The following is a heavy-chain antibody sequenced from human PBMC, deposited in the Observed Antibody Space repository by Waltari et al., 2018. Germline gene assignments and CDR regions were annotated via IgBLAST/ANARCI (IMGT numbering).Heavy chain of an antibody. V-gene: IGHV3-23*01. J-gene: IGHJ4*02. CDR3: AKPFYNWDDPLDS. CDR1: GFTFGNDA. Sequence: EVQLLQSGGDWVQPGGSLRLSCVTSGFTFGNDAISWVRQAPGTGLEWVSAISVSEFTYYADSVRGRFTISRDTSKNTVYLQLNSLRGEDAAVYYCAKPFYNWDDPLDSWGQGTLVTVSS. CDR2: ISVSEFT. D-gene: IGHD1-20*01.